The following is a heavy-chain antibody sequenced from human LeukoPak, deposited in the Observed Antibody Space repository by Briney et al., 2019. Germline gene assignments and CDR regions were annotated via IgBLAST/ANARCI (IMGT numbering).Heavy chain of an antibody. V-gene: IGHV3-48*01. CDR3: ARVSGAWFGGSFDY. Sequence: GGSLRLSCAASGFTFSRYSMIWVRQAPGKGLEWVSYISSTSDTIYYADSMKGRITISRDNARNSLYLQMNSLGADDTAVFYCARVSGAWFGGSFDYWGQGTLVTVSS. D-gene: IGHD3-10*01. J-gene: IGHJ4*02. CDR2: ISSTSDTI. CDR1: GFTFSRYS.